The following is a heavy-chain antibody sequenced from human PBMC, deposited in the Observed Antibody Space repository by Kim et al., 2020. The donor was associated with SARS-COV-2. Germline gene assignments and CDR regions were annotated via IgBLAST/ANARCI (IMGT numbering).Heavy chain of an antibody. Sequence: VRGRFTISRDNSKNTLYLQMNSLGAEDTAVYYCARGISSWSLGYYYGMDVWGQGTTVTVSS. CDR3: ARGISSWSLGYYYGMDV. V-gene: IGHV3-53*01. J-gene: IGHJ6*02. D-gene: IGHD6-13*01.